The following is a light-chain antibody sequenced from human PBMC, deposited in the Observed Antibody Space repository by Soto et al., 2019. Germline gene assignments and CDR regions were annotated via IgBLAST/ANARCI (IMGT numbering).Light chain of an antibody. CDR3: SSYTSSSTLYV. CDR1: SNDVGAYNY. Sequence: QSVLTQPASVSGSPGQSITISCTGTSNDVGAYNYVSWYQQHPGKAPKLMIYDVTYRPSGVSYRFSGSQSGKTASLTISGLQAEDEADYYCSSYTSSSTLYVFGTGTKVTVL. CDR2: DVT. V-gene: IGLV2-14*01. J-gene: IGLJ1*01.